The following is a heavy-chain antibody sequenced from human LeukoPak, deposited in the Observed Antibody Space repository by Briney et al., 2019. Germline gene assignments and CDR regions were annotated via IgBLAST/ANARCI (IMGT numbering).Heavy chain of an antibody. J-gene: IGHJ4*02. Sequence: GGSLRLSCAASGFTFSSYSVNWVRQAPGKGLEWVSSISSSSSYIYYADSVKGRFTISRDNAKNSLYLQMNSLRAEDTAVYYCARGSHDNPYYYDSSGYYLDYWGQGTLVTVSS. CDR1: GFTFSSYS. D-gene: IGHD3-22*01. V-gene: IGHV3-21*01. CDR2: ISSSSSYI. CDR3: ARGSHDNPYYYDSSGYYLDY.